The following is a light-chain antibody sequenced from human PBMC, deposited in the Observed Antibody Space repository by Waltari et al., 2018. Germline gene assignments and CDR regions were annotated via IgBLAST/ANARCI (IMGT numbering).Light chain of an antibody. J-gene: IGKJ1*01. CDR3: QQYNNWPTWT. CDR1: QSVSSF. Sequence: EIVMTQSPATLSVSPGERATLSCRASQSVSSFLAWFQQKPGQAPRLLIYGASTRATGIPARFSGSGSGTEFTLTISSLQSKDFAVYYCQQYNNWPTWTFGQGTKVEIK. CDR2: GAS. V-gene: IGKV3-15*01.